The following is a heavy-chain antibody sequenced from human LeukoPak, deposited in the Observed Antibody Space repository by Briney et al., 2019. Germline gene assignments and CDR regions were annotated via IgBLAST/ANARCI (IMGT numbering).Heavy chain of an antibody. D-gene: IGHD6-19*01. CDR2: ISYDGSDK. J-gene: IGHJ4*02. Sequence: GRSLRLSCAASRFTFSGYGMHWVRQAPGKGLEWMTVISYDGSDKYYADSVKGRFTISRDNSKNTLYLQMNSLRAEDTAVYYCAKGLFIAVADPPLDYWGQGTLVTVSS. V-gene: IGHV3-30*18. CDR1: RFTFSGYG. CDR3: AKGLFIAVADPPLDY.